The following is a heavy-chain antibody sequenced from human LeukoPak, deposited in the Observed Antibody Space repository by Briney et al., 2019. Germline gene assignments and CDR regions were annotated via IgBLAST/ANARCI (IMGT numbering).Heavy chain of an antibody. CDR3: VHRTSVTSVDH. D-gene: IGHD4-17*01. CDR1: GFSLNTHAVV. Sequence: SGPTLVKPTQTLTLTCTFSGFSLNTHAVVVGWVRQPPGQALEWLTFIYGDDDKRCSPSLESRLTITKDTSKNQVVLTMTDMDYVDTATYYCVHRTSVTSVDHWGQGTLVTVSS. V-gene: IGHV2-5*02. J-gene: IGHJ4*02. CDR2: IYGDDDK.